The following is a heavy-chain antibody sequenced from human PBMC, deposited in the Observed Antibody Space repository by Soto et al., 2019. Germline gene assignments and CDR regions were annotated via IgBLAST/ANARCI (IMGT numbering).Heavy chain of an antibody. CDR3: ALDVPPTTTGVGSSFRMDV. D-gene: IGHD3-3*01. Sequence: QMQLVQSGAEVKKPGASVKVSCKASGYTFTSYQMHWVRQAPGQGLEWMGIINPSGGRITYAPRFHGRVMMTWDTSTNTVYMELRRLRSEDTALYYLALDVPPTTTGVGSSFRMDVSGQGTMVTVS. CDR1: GYTFTSYQ. J-gene: IGHJ6*02. CDR2: INPSGGRI. V-gene: IGHV1-46*01.